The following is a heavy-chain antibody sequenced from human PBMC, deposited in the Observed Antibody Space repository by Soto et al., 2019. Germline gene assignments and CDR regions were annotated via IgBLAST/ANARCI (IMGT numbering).Heavy chain of an antibody. CDR2: IYYSGST. D-gene: IGHD5-12*01. CDR1: GGSISSSSYY. V-gene: IGHV4-39*01. J-gene: IGHJ3*02. Sequence: TPSETLSLTCTVSGGSISSSSYYWSWIRQPPGKGLEWIGRIYYSGSTYYNPSLKSRVTISVDTSKNQFSLKLSSVTAADTAVYYCARLGGYSGYGAAFDIWGQGTMVTVSS. CDR3: ARLGGYSGYGAAFDI.